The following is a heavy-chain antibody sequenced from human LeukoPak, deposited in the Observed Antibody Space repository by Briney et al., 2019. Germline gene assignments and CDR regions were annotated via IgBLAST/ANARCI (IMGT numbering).Heavy chain of an antibody. CDR3: AKDLRYYDSSDPDY. Sequence: TGGSLRLSCAASGFTFSSYAMSWVRQAPGKGLEWVSAISGSGGSTYYADSVKGRFTISRDNSKNTLYLQMNSLRAEDTAVYYCAKDLRYYDSSDPDYWGQGTLVTVSS. CDR2: ISGSGGST. CDR1: GFTFSSYA. D-gene: IGHD3-22*01. J-gene: IGHJ4*02. V-gene: IGHV3-23*01.